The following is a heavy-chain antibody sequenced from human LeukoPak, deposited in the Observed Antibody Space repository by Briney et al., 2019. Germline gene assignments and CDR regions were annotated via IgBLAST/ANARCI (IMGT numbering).Heavy chain of an antibody. CDR2: IWYDGSNK. V-gene: IGHV3-33*01. CDR3: AIHSSSWYFQH. D-gene: IGHD6-13*01. J-gene: IGHJ1*01. Sequence: GGSMRLSCAASGFTFSNYGMHWVRQAPGKGLEWVAVIWYDGSNKYYADSVKGRFTISRDNSKNTLYLQMNSLRAEDTAVYYCAIHSSSWYFQHWGQGTLVTVSS. CDR1: GFTFSNYG.